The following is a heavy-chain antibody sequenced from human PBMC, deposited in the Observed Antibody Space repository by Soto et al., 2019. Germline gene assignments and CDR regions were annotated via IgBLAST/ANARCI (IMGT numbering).Heavy chain of an antibody. Sequence: QITLKESGPTLVKPTQTLTLTCTFSGFSLSTSGVGVGWIRQPPGKALEWLALIYWDDDKRYSPSLKRRLTITKDTSKNQVVLTMTNMDPVDTATYYCAHRRSGSVPDDAFDIWGQGTMVTVSS. V-gene: IGHV2-5*02. CDR2: IYWDDDK. J-gene: IGHJ3*02. CDR3: AHRRSGSVPDDAFDI. D-gene: IGHD4-17*01. CDR1: GFSLSTSGVG.